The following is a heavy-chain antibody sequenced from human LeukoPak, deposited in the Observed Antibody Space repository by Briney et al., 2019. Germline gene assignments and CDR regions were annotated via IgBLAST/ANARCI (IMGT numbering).Heavy chain of an antibody. Sequence: GASVRVSCKASGGTFSSYAISWVRQAPGQGLEWMGGIIPIFGTANYAQKFQGRVTITADESTSTAYMELSSLRSEDTAVYYCAREYVVGATLNYFDYWGQGTLVTVSS. D-gene: IGHD1-26*01. CDR3: AREYVVGATLNYFDY. CDR2: IIPIFGTA. J-gene: IGHJ4*02. V-gene: IGHV1-69*13. CDR1: GGTFSSYA.